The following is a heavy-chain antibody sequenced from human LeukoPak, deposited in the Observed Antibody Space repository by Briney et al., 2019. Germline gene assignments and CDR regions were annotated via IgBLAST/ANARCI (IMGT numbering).Heavy chain of an antibody. Sequence: GRSLTLSCAASGFTFSSYSMNWVRQAPGKGLEWVSYISSSGSTIFYSDSVKGRFTISRDNAKSSLYLQMSSLRDEDTAVYYCARVRYSSSWYLVDYWGQGTLVTVSS. V-gene: IGHV3-48*02. J-gene: IGHJ4*02. D-gene: IGHD6-13*01. CDR1: GFTFSSYS. CDR2: ISSSGSTI. CDR3: ARVRYSSSWYLVDY.